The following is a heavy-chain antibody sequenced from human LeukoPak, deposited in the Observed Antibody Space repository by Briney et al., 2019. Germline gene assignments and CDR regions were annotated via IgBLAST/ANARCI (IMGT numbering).Heavy chain of an antibody. CDR1: GGSISSYY. V-gene: IGHV4-59*01. CDR3: ASLAPTTVVTHRAFDI. J-gene: IGHJ3*02. D-gene: IGHD4-23*01. Sequence: SETLSLTCTVSGGSISSYYWSWIRQPPGKGLEWIGYIYYSGSTNYNPSLKSRVTISVDTSKNQFSLKLSSVTAADTAVYYCASLAPTTVVTHRAFDIWGQGTMVTVSS. CDR2: IYYSGST.